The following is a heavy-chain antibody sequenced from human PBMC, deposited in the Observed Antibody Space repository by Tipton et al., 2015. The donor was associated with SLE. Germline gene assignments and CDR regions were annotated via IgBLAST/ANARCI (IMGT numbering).Heavy chain of an antibody. CDR3: ARPPKEGDDI. Sequence: TLSLTCAVSGYSISSGYYWSWIRQPPGKGLEWIGEINHSGSTNYNPSLKSRVTISVDTSKNQFSLKLSSVTAADTAVYYCARPPKEGDDIWGQGTMVTVSS. CDR2: INHSGST. CDR1: GYSISSGYY. V-gene: IGHV4-34*01. D-gene: IGHD1-26*01. J-gene: IGHJ3*02.